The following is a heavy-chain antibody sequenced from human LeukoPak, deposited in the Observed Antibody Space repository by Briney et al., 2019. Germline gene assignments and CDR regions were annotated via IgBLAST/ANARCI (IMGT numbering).Heavy chain of an antibody. CDR1: GGSLHNYY. J-gene: IGHJ6*03. V-gene: IGHV4-59*01. CDR2: IDYSGGT. Sequence: SETLSLTCTVSGGSLHNYYWSWIRQPPGKGLEWIGYIDYSGGTNYKSSLKSRVTISVDTSKNQFSLKLSSVTAADTAVYYCARTTEGGYSYGYFYYYYMDVWGKGTTVTISS. CDR3: ARTTEGGYSYGYFYYYYMDV. D-gene: IGHD5-18*01.